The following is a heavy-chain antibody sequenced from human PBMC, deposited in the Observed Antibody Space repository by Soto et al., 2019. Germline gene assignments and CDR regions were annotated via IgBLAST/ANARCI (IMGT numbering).Heavy chain of an antibody. CDR2: ISYDGSNK. J-gene: IGHJ5*02. CDR1: GFTFSSYA. D-gene: IGHD4-17*01. CDR3: ARDYGDLNWFDP. Sequence: QVQLVESGGGVVQPGRSLRLSCAASGFTFSSYAMHWVRQAPGKGLEWVAVISYDGSNKYYADSVKGRFTISRDKSKNTLYLQMNSLRAEDTAVYYCARDYGDLNWFDPWGQGTLVTVSS. V-gene: IGHV3-30-3*01.